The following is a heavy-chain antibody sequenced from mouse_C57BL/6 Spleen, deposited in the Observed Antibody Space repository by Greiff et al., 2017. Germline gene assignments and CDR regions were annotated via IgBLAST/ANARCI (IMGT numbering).Heavy chain of an antibody. CDR2: ISYDGSN. CDR3: ARGDLNWDGYFDV. V-gene: IGHV3-6*01. D-gene: IGHD4-1*01. J-gene: IGHJ1*03. Sequence: EVQLEESGPGLVKPSQSLSLTCSVTGYSITSGYYWNWIRQFPGNKLEWMGYISYDGSNNYNTSLQNRISITRDTSKNQFFLKLNSVTTEDTATYYCARGDLNWDGYFDVWGTGTTVTGSS. CDR1: GYSITSGYY.